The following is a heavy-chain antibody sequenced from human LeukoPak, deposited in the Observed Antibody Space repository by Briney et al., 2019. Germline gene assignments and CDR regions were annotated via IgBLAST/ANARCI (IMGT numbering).Heavy chain of an antibody. D-gene: IGHD1-26*01. CDR3: GMSGDRVPLQDDVFDV. CDR1: GYSFTSYW. CDR2: IYPGDSDT. V-gene: IGHV5-51*01. J-gene: IGHJ3*01. Sequence: GESLKISCKGSGYSFTSYWIGWVRQMPRKGLEWRGIIYPGDSDTRDSPSFQGQVSISADKYISTAYLQWSSLKASDTAMYYCGMSGDRVPLQDDVFDVWGQGTMVTVST.